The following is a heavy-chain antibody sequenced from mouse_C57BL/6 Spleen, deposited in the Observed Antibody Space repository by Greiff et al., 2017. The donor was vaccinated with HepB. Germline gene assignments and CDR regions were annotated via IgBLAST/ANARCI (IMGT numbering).Heavy chain of an antibody. J-gene: IGHJ2*01. V-gene: IGHV1-54*01. D-gene: IGHD2-2*01. CDR3: ARGGYGYFDY. CDR1: GYAFTNYL. Sequence: LQESGAELVRPGTSVKVSCKASGYAFTNYLIEWVKQRPGQGLEWIGVINPGSGGTNYNEKFKGKATLTADKSSSTAYMQLSSLTSEDSAVYFCARGGYGYFDYWGQGTTLTVSS. CDR2: INPGSGGT.